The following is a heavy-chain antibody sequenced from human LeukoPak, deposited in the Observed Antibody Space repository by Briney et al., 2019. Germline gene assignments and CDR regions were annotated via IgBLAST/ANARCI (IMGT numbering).Heavy chain of an antibody. V-gene: IGHV4-34*01. CDR3: ARGAGVTPTYYYYYYMDV. CDR1: GGSFSGYY. CDR2: INHSGST. D-gene: IGHD4-11*01. J-gene: IGHJ6*03. Sequence: SETLSLTCAVYGGSFSGYYWSWIRQPPGKGLEWIGEINHSGSTNYNPSLKSRVTISVDTSKNQFSLKLSSVTAADTAVYYCARGAGVTPTYYYYYYMDVWGKGTTVTVSS.